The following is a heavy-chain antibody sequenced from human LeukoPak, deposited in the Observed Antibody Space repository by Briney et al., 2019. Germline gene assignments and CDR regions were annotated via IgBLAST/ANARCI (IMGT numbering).Heavy chain of an antibody. CDR2: IYSSGST. CDR3: ARVGFGNTPHPIDY. Sequence: SETLSLTCTVSGGSISSYYWSWMRQPAGKRLEWIGRIYSSGSTSYNPSLKNRVTMSVDASKNQVSLKLSSATAADTAVYYCARVGFGNTPHPIDYWGQGTLVTVSS. D-gene: IGHD4-23*01. J-gene: IGHJ4*02. CDR1: GGSISSYY. V-gene: IGHV4-4*07.